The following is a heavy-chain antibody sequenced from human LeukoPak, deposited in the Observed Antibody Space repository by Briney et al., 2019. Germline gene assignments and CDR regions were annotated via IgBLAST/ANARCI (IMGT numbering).Heavy chain of an antibody. CDR3: ARSPYYDILTGSRGTFDY. J-gene: IGHJ4*02. CDR2: IYWDEDK. V-gene: IGHV2-5*02. Sequence: ESGPTLVNPTQTLTLTCTFSGFSFSTSGVGVGWIRQPPGKALEWLGVIYWDEDKRYRPSLKSRLTITKDTSKNQVVLTMTNMDPVDTATYYCARSPYYDILTGSRGTFDYWGRGILVTVSS. CDR1: GFSFSTSGVG. D-gene: IGHD3-9*01.